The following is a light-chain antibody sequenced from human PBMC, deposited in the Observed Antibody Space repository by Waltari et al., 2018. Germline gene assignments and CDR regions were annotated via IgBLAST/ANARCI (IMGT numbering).Light chain of an antibody. J-gene: IGKJ2*01. V-gene: IGKV3-20*01. Sequence: EVVLTQSPDTLSLSPGERATLPCRASQSLTKRYLAWYQQKPGRAPRLLIYGASSRAACIPDRFSGSGSGTDFTLTISRLEPEDFAVYYCQQYGSSVLYTFGQGTKLEIK. CDR2: GAS. CDR1: QSLTKRY. CDR3: QQYGSSVLYT.